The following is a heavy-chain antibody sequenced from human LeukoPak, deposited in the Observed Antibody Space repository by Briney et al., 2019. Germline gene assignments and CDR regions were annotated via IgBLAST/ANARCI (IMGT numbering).Heavy chain of an antibody. CDR1: GFTFSNAW. V-gene: IGHV3-23*01. J-gene: IGHJ4*02. D-gene: IGHD5-18*01. Sequence: GGSLRLSCAASGFTFSNAWMSWVRQAPGKGLEWVSAISGSGGSTYYADSAKGRFTISRDNSKNTLYLQMNSLRAEDTAVYYCAKDRVDTAMVNGDFDYWGQGTLVTVSS. CDR3: AKDRVDTAMVNGDFDY. CDR2: ISGSGGST.